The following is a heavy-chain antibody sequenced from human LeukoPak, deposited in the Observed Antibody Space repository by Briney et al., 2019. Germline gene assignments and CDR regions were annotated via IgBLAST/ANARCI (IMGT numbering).Heavy chain of an antibody. CDR1: GDSISNSY. CDR2: IYYSGST. V-gene: IGHV4-59*01. D-gene: IGHD3-10*01. CDR3: AREGVILWFGELYSWFDP. J-gene: IGHJ5*02. Sequence: SETLSLTCTVSGDSISNSYWSWIRQPPGEALEWIGYIYYSGSTNYNPSLKSRVTISVDTSKNHFSLKLSSVTAADTAVYYCAREGVILWFGELYSWFDPWGQETLVTVSS.